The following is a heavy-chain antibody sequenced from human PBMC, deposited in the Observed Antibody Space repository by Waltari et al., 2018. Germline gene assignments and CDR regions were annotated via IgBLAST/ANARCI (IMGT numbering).Heavy chain of an antibody. V-gene: IGHV1-3*01. J-gene: IGHJ6*02. CDR1: GYTFTSYA. D-gene: IGHD2-2*01. Sequence: QVQLVQSGAEVKKPGASVKVSCKASGYTFTSYAMHWVRQAPGQRLEWMGWINAGNGNTKYSQKFQGRGTITRDTSASTAYMELSSLRSEDTAVYYCARLVVVVPARYGMDVWGQGTTVTVSS. CDR3: ARLVVVVPARYGMDV. CDR2: INAGNGNT.